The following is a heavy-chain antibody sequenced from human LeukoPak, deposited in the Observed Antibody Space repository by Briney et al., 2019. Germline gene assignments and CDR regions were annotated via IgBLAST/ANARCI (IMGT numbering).Heavy chain of an antibody. J-gene: IGHJ4*02. CDR3: ARDSQSYDSSGYYHT. CDR2: IWYDGSNK. Sequence: GGSLRLSCAASGFTFSSYSMNWVRQAPGKGLEWVAVIWYDGSNKYYADSVKGRFTISRDNSKNTLYLQMNSLRAEDTAVYYCARDSQSYDSSGYYHTWGQGTLVTVSS. CDR1: GFTFSSYS. V-gene: IGHV3-33*08. D-gene: IGHD3-22*01.